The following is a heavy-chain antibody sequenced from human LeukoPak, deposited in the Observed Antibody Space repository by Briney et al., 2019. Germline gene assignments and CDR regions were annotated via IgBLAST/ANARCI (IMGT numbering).Heavy chain of an antibody. CDR3: ARKIAAAGTDY. Sequence: SQTLSLTCTVSGGSISSGGYYWSWIRQPPGKGLEWIGYIYHSGSTYYNPSLKSRVTISVDRSKNQFSLKLSSVTAADTAVYYCARKIAAAGTDYWGQGTLVTVSS. J-gene: IGHJ4*02. V-gene: IGHV4-30-2*01. CDR1: GGSISSGGYY. D-gene: IGHD6-13*01. CDR2: IYHSGST.